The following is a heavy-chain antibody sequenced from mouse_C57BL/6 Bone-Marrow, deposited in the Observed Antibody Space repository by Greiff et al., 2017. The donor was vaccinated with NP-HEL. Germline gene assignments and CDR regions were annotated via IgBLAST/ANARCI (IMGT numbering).Heavy chain of an antibody. CDR2: IYPGSGST. CDR1: GYTFTSYW. CDR3: ARASYSNYDYFDY. D-gene: IGHD2-5*01. J-gene: IGHJ2*01. Sequence: QVQLQQPGAELVKPGASVKMSCKASGYTFTSYWITWVKQRPGQGLEWIGDIYPGSGSTNYNEKFKSKATLTVDTSSSTAYMQLSSPSSADSAVYYCARASYSNYDYFDYWGQGTTLTFSS. V-gene: IGHV1-55*01.